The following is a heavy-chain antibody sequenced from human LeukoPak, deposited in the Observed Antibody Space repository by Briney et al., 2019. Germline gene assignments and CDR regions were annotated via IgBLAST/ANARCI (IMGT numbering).Heavy chain of an antibody. D-gene: IGHD4-11*01. Sequence: GGSLRLSCAASGFTFSSYGMHWVRQAPGKGLEWVSAISGSGGSTYYADSVKGRFTISRDNSKNTLYLQMNSLRPEDTAVYYCAKESLTTNAFDIWGQGTMVTVSS. CDR1: GFTFSSYG. J-gene: IGHJ3*02. CDR2: ISGSGGST. V-gene: IGHV3-23*01. CDR3: AKESLTTNAFDI.